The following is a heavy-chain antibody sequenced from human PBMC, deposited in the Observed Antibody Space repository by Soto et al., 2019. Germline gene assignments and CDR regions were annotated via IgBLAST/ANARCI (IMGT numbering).Heavy chain of an antibody. D-gene: IGHD5-12*01. Sequence: SETLSLTCTVSGGSISSGDNYWSWIRQPPGKGLEWIGYIYYSGSTYYNPSLKSRVTISVDTSKNQFSLKLSSVTAADTAVYYCARAPRGGYFHFDIWGQGTMVTVSS. J-gene: IGHJ3*02. CDR3: ARAPRGGYFHFDI. V-gene: IGHV4-30-4*01. CDR1: GGSISSGDNY. CDR2: IYYSGST.